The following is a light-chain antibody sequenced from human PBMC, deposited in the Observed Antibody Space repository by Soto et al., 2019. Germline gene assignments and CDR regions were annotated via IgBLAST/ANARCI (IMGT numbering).Light chain of an antibody. CDR3: ISYTDRQSYL. J-gene: IGLJ1*01. V-gene: IGLV2-14*03. CDR2: AVS. Sequence: QSVLTHPASVSWSPGQSITISCSGTSSDIGSYDHVAWYQQFPGKSPKLMIYAVSDRPSGVSDRFSGSKSGITASLTISGLQTEEEADYYCISYTDRQSYLFGTGTKVTVL. CDR1: SSDIGSYDH.